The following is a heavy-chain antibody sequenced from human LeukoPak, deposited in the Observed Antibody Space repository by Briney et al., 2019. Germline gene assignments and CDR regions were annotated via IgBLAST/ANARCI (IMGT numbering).Heavy chain of an antibody. Sequence: SETLSLTCTVSGGSISSSSYYWSWIRQPPGKGLDWIGYIYYSGSTDYNPSLKSRVTISVDTSKNQFSLRLSSVTAADTAVYYCARGTGSGSYPFDYWGQGTLVTVSS. CDR2: IYYSGST. CDR1: GGSISSSSYY. J-gene: IGHJ4*02. V-gene: IGHV4-61*01. D-gene: IGHD3-10*01. CDR3: ARGTGSGSYPFDY.